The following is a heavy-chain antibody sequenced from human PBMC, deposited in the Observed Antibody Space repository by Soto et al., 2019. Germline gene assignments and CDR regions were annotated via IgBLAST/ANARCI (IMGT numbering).Heavy chain of an antibody. V-gene: IGHV3-30-3*01. CDR3: ARDDGGASSWTINPFFDY. D-gene: IGHD6-13*01. J-gene: IGHJ4*02. Sequence: GGSLRLSCAASGFTFSSYAMHWVRQAPGKGLEWVAVISYDGSNKYYADSVKGRFTISRDNSKNTLYLQMNSLRAEDTAVYYCARDDGGASSWTINPFFDYWGQGTLVTVSS. CDR1: GFTFSSYA. CDR2: ISYDGSNK.